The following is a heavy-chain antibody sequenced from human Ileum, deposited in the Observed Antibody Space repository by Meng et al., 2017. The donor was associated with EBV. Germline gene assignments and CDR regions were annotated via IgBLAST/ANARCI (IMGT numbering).Heavy chain of an antibody. V-gene: IGHV4-4*02. Sequence: QVGLELSGPGLVQPSGTLSLTCAVSGDSVSGSDWWSWVRQPPGKGLEWIGEVYHDGATNYHPSLKSRVTISLDKSKNEVNLHLNSLTAADTAVYFCARSSPIVRGLDYWGQGTLVTVSS. CDR1: GDSVSGSDW. CDR3: ARSSPIVRGLDY. D-gene: IGHD3-10*01. CDR2: VYHDGAT. J-gene: IGHJ4*02.